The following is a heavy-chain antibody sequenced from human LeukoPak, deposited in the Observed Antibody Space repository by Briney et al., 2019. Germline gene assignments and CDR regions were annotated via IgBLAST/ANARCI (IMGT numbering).Heavy chain of an antibody. CDR2: INSDGSIT. D-gene: IGHD1-26*01. Sequence: PGGSLRLSCAASRFTFSTHWMHWVRQAPGKGLVWVSRINSDGSITSYADSVKGRLTISRDNAKNTLYLQMNSLRADDTAVYYCARDRGSLEFDYWGQGTLVTVSS. CDR3: ARDRGSLEFDY. J-gene: IGHJ4*02. V-gene: IGHV3-74*01. CDR1: RFTFSTHW.